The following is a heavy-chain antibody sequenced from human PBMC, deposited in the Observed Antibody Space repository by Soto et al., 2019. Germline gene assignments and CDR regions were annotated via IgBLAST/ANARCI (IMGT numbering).Heavy chain of an antibody. CDR1: GYIFTNYD. CDR2: VSGYNGNT. D-gene: IGHD3-10*01. CDR3: AIFGSAPNYYYGVDV. Sequence: QVQLVQSETEVKKPGASVKVSCKASGYIFTNYDITWVRQAPGQGLEWMGWVSGYNGNTKYAQKFQDRVTMTPDTSPSTVYMDLRSLRSDDTAVFYCAIFGSAPNYYYGVDVRCQGTTVFVSS. J-gene: IGHJ6*02. V-gene: IGHV1-18*01.